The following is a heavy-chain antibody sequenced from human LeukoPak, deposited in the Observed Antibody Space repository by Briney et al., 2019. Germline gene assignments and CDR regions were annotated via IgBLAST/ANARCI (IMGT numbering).Heavy chain of an antibody. CDR2: ISSSSSYI. CDR1: GFTFSSYS. Sequence: KPGGSLRLSCAASGFTFSSYSMNWVRQAPGKGLEWVSSISSSSSYIYYADSVKGRFTISRDNAKNSLYLQMNSLRAEDTAVYYCARGALYYYDSSGLGGQGTLVTVSS. CDR3: ARGALYYYDSSGL. J-gene: IGHJ4*02. V-gene: IGHV3-21*01. D-gene: IGHD3-22*01.